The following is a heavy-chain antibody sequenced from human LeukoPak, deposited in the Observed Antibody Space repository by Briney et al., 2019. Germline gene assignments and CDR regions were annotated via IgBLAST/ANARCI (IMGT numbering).Heavy chain of an antibody. J-gene: IGHJ4*02. CDR1: GFTFSSYA. D-gene: IGHD1-26*01. CDR2: ISGSGGST. CDR3: AKMGPSGSYYSTCLGPFDY. Sequence: GGSLRLSCAASGFTFSSYAMSWVRQAPGKGLEWVSAISGSGGSTYYADSVEGRFTISRDNSKNTLYLQMNSLRAEDTAVYYCAKMGPSGSYYSTCLGPFDYWGQGTLVTVSS. V-gene: IGHV3-23*01.